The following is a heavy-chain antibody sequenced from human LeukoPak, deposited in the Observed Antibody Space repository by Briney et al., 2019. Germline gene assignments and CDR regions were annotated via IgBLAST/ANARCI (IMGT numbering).Heavy chain of an antibody. D-gene: IGHD3-3*01. CDR1: GFTFSSYA. J-gene: IGHJ3*02. V-gene: IGHV3-30-3*01. CDR3: ARGDSTIFGVVRAFDI. Sequence: GGSLRLSCAASGFTFSSYAMHWVRQAPCKGLEWVAVLSYDGSNKYYADSVKGRFTISRDNSKNTLYLQMNSLRAEDTAVYYCARGDSTIFGVVRAFDIWGQGTMVTVSS. CDR2: LSYDGSNK.